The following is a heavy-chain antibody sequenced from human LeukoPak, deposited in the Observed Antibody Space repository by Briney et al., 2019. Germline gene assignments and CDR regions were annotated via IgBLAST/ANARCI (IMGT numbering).Heavy chain of an antibody. CDR1: GYTFTGYY. CDR3: ARRVLLWFGESAFDI. D-gene: IGHD3-10*01. Sequence: ASVKVSCKASGYTFTGYYMHWVRQAPGQGLEWMGRINPNSGGTNYAQKFQGRVTMTRDTSISTAYMELSRLRSDDAAVYYGARRVLLWFGESAFDIWGQGTMVTVSS. CDR2: INPNSGGT. J-gene: IGHJ3*02. V-gene: IGHV1-2*06.